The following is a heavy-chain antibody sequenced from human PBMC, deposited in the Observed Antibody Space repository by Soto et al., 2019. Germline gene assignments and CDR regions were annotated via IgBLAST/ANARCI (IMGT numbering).Heavy chain of an antibody. CDR3: ARGGNRYSNVASGVGGFDF. V-gene: IGHV4-59*01. Sequence: SETLSLTCTVSGASISSSYWSWIRQSPERGLEWIAYVYHTVATSYNPSLKSRVTISLDTSKGQFSLNLTSLTTADTAVYFCARGGNRYSNVASGVGGFDFWGQGSLVTVSS. J-gene: IGHJ4*02. D-gene: IGHD5-12*01. CDR2: VYHTVAT. CDR1: GASISSSY.